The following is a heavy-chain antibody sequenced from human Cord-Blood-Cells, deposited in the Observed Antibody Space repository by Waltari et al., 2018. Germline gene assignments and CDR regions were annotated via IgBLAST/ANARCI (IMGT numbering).Heavy chain of an antibody. D-gene: IGHD6-13*01. V-gene: IGHV1-24*01. CDR1: GYTLTALS. J-gene: IGHJ6*02. CDR2: FDPEDCET. CDR3: ATDRGGSSWYYYGMDV. Sequence: QVQLVQSGAEVKKPGASVKDSCKVSGYTLTALSMHWLRQAPANGLEWMGGFDPEDCETIYAQKFQGRVTMTEDTSTDTAYMELSSLRSEDTAVYYCATDRGGSSWYYYGMDVWGQGTTVTVSS.